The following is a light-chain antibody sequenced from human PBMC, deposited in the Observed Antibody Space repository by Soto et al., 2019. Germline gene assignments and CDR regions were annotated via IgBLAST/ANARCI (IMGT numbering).Light chain of an antibody. Sequence: QSALTQPASVSGSPGQSIAISCTGTSSDVGAYDFVSWYQQHPDKAPKLLIYEDSNRPAGVSDRFSGSKSVNTATLTISGLQAEDEADYYCSSHTTSNTRVFGTGTKLTVL. V-gene: IGLV2-14*03. J-gene: IGLJ1*01. CDR2: EDS. CDR1: SSDVGAYDF. CDR3: SSHTTSNTRV.